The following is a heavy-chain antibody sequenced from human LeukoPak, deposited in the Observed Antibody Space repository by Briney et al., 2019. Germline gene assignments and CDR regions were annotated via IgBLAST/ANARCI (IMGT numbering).Heavy chain of an antibody. CDR1: GFTFGDYA. Sequence: PGGSLRLSCTTSGFTFGDYAMSWFRQAPGKGLEWVGFIRSKAFGGTPEHAASVRGRFTISRDDSKGIAYLQMNSLRAEDTAVYYCAKGPLYRKFDYWGQGTLVTVSS. CDR2: IRSKAFGGTP. J-gene: IGHJ4*02. CDR3: AKGPLYRKFDY. V-gene: IGHV3-49*03. D-gene: IGHD1-26*01.